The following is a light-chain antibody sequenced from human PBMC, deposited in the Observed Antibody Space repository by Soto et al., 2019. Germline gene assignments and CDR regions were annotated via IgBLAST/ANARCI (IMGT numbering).Light chain of an antibody. CDR1: EDISNF. V-gene: IGKV1-33*01. J-gene: IGKJ4*01. CDR3: EQYHNLLLS. Sequence: DIQMTQSPSSLSASVGDRVTISCQATEDISNFLNWYQQKPGKAPKLLIYDASNLEAGVPSRFSGGGSGTHFTLTISSLQPADFATYYCEQYHNLLLSFGGGTKVDIK. CDR2: DAS.